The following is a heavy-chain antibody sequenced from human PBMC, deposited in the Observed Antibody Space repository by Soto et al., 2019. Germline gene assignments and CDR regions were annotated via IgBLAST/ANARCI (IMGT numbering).Heavy chain of an antibody. V-gene: IGHV3-21*01. Sequence: GGSLRLSCAASGFTFSSYSMNWVRQAPGKGLEWVSSISSSSSYIYYADSVKGRFTISRDNAKNSLYLQMNSLRAEDTAVYYCARDLRRAVAGINWFDPWGQGTLVTVSS. CDR2: ISSSSSYI. CDR1: GFTFSSYS. D-gene: IGHD6-19*01. J-gene: IGHJ5*02. CDR3: ARDLRRAVAGINWFDP.